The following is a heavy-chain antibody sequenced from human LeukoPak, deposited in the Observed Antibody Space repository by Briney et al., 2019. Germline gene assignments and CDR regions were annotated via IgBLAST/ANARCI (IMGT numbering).Heavy chain of an antibody. J-gene: IGHJ4*02. CDR2: IYYSGST. CDR3: ARDRYYFDY. V-gene: IGHV4-59*01. Sequence: SETLSLTCTVSGGSISSYYWSWIRQPPGKGLEWIGYIYYSGSTNYNPSLKSRVTISVDTSRNQFSLKLSSVTAADTAVYYCARDRYYFDYWGQGTLVTVSS. CDR1: GGSISSYY.